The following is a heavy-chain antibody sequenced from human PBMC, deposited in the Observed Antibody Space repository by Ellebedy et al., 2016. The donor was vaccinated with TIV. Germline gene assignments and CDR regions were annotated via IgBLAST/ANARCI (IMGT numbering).Heavy chain of an antibody. CDR3: AAEAYSSGLTL. CDR1: GFTFSSYG. CDR2: IWYDGSNK. J-gene: IGHJ4*02. V-gene: IGHV3-33*01. D-gene: IGHD6-19*01. Sequence: GGSLRLXCAASGFTFSSYGMHWVRQAPGKGLEWVAVIWYDGSNKYYADSVKGRFTISRDNSKNTLYLQMNSLRAEDTAVYYCAAEAYSSGLTLWGQGTLVTVSS.